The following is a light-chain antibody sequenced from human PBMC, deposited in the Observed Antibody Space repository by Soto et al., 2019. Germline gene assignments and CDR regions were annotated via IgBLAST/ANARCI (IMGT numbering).Light chain of an antibody. CDR3: QQRSNWPPIT. Sequence: EIVLTPSPATLSLSPGETATLSCTASQSVSSYLAWYQQKPGQAPRLLIYDASNRATGIPARFSGSGSGTDFTLTISSLEPEDFAVYSCQQRSNWPPITFGQGTRL. J-gene: IGKJ5*01. CDR1: QSVSSY. V-gene: IGKV3-11*01. CDR2: DAS.